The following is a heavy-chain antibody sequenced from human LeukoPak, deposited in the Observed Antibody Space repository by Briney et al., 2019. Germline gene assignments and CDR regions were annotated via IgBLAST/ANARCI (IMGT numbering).Heavy chain of an antibody. D-gene: IGHD6-19*01. Sequence: SETLSLTCAVSGGSISSNNWWIWVRQSPEKGLEWIGEIYHDGSTNYNPSLKSRVTISVDTSKNQFSLKLSSVTAADTAVYYCARSGSGWQTGFDPWGQGTLVTVSS. CDR3: ARSGSGWQTGFDP. V-gene: IGHV4-4*02. CDR1: GGSISSNNW. J-gene: IGHJ5*02. CDR2: IYHDGST.